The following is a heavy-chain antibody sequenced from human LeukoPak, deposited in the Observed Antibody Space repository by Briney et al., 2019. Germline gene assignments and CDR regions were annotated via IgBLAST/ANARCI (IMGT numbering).Heavy chain of an antibody. V-gene: IGHV3-13*01. Sequence: QPGGSLRLSCAASGFNISKYDIHWVRQTTKRRLKWVSGIGIPGDTYYVDAVEGRFTICRENAKNSVYLQMNSLRDGDTAVYFCAKAFDYNGLRGEGGGFDYWGQGVLVTVSS. J-gene: IGHJ4*02. CDR3: AKAFDYNGLRGEGGGFDY. CDR2: IGIPGDT. D-gene: IGHD4-11*01. CDR1: GFNISKYD.